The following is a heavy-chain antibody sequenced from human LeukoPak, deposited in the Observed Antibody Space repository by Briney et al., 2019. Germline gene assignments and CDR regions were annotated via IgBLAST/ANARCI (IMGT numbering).Heavy chain of an antibody. D-gene: IGHD3-9*01. Sequence: PGGSLRLSCAASGFTFSSYSMNWVRQAPGKGLEWVPSISSSSSYIYYADSVKGRFTISRDNAKNSLYLQMNSLRAEDTAVYYCARVRDYDILTGYLYDAFDIWGQGTMVTVSS. CDR1: GFTFSSYS. CDR3: ARVRDYDILTGYLYDAFDI. V-gene: IGHV3-21*01. J-gene: IGHJ3*02. CDR2: ISSSSSYI.